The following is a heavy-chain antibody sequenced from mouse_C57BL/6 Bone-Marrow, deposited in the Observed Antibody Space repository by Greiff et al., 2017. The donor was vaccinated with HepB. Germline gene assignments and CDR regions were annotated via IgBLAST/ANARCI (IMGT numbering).Heavy chain of an antibody. CDR2: ISDGGSYT. CDR3: AAYYSNLRFFAY. D-gene: IGHD2-5*01. CDR1: GFTFSSYA. Sequence: EVMLVESGGGLVKPGGSLKLSCAASGFTFSSYAMSWVRQTPEKRLEWVATISDGGSYTYYPDNVKGRFTISRDNAKNNLYLQMSHLKSEDTAMYYCAAYYSNLRFFAYWGQGTLVTVSA. J-gene: IGHJ3*01. V-gene: IGHV5-4*03.